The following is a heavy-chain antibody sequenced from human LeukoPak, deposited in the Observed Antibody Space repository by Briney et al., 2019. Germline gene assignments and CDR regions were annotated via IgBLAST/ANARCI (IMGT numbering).Heavy chain of an antibody. CDR2: FDPEEGET. CDR3: ALWRAGYGDYYYLDP. V-gene: IGHV1-24*01. D-gene: IGHD4-17*01. J-gene: IGHJ5*02. CDR1: GYTLTKFP. Sequence: ASVKVSCKVSGYTLTKFPIHWVRQAPGKGLEWMGGFDPEEGETIYAQEFQGRVTMTEDTSTDTAYMELSSLRSEDTAVYYCALWRAGYGDYYYLDPWGQGTLVTVSS.